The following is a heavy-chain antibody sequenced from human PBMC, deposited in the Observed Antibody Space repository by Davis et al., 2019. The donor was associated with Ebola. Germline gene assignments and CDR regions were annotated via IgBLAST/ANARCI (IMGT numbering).Heavy chain of an antibody. J-gene: IGHJ4*02. CDR2: IKQDGSEK. CDR3: AMAANLYESSAYYGY. V-gene: IGHV3-7*03. CDR1: GFTFSDYY. D-gene: IGHD3-22*01. Sequence: PGGSLRLSCAASGFTFSDYYMSWVRQAPGKGLEWVANIKQDGSEKYYVDSVKGRFTISRDNAKNSLYLQMNSLRAEDTAVYYCAMAANLYESSAYYGYWGQGTLVTVSS.